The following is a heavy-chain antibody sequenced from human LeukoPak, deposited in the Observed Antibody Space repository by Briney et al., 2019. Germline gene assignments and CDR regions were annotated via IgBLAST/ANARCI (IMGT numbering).Heavy chain of an antibody. V-gene: IGHV1-69*13. Sequence: VASVKVSCKASGGTFSSYAISWVRQAPGQGLEWMGGITPIFGTANYAQKFQGRVTITADESTSTAYMELSSLRSEDTAVYYCARDFDMVRGVMGAFDIWGQGTMVTASS. CDR2: ITPIFGTA. CDR1: GGTFSSYA. D-gene: IGHD3-10*01. J-gene: IGHJ3*02. CDR3: ARDFDMVRGVMGAFDI.